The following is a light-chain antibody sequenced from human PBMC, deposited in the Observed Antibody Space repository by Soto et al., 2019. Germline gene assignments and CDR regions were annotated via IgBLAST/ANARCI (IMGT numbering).Light chain of an antibody. V-gene: IGKV4-1*01. J-gene: IGKJ1*01. CDR1: QSCLYSPNNKNY. CDR3: QQYYTNSWS. Sequence: DIVMTQSPDSLSVSLGERATINLNCSQSCLYSPNNKNYLAWYQHKPGQPPKVLIYWASIRESGVPDRFSGSGSGTDFTLTISSLQSEDVAVYYCQQYYTNSWSFGQGTKV. CDR2: WAS.